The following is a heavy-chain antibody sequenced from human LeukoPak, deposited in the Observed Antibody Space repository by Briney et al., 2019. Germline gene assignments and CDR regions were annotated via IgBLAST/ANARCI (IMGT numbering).Heavy chain of an antibody. CDR1: GGDISSYY. V-gene: IGHV4-4*07. D-gene: IGHD3-22*01. Sequence: SETLSLTCTVSGGDISSYYWSWIRQPAGKGLEWIGRISSNGSTNYNPSLKSRVTISVDTSKNQFSLKLSSVTAADTAVYFCARGPYSYDSSGAFDIWGQGTMVTVSS. CDR3: ARGPYSYDSSGAFDI. J-gene: IGHJ3*02. CDR2: ISSNGST.